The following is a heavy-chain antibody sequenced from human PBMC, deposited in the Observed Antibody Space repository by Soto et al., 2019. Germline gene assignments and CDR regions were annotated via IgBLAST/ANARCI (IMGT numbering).Heavy chain of an antibody. CDR2: LGNDGITT. CDR3: AKEFKWELHAFDM. Sequence: QPGGSLRLSCAASGFTFSTYGMHWVRQAPGKGLEWVAVLGNDGITTFYADSVKGRFTISRDNSKNTLFLQMNSLRADDTAVYYCAKEFKWELHAFDMWGQGTMVTV. CDR1: GFTFSTYG. D-gene: IGHD1-26*01. V-gene: IGHV3-30*02. J-gene: IGHJ3*02.